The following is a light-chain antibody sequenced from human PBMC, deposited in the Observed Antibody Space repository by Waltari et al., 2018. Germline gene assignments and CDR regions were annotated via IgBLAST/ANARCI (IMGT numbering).Light chain of an antibody. CDR1: SSNIGSAYD. J-gene: IGLJ2*01. Sequence: HSVLTQPPSVSGAPGQRVTISCSGSSSNIGSAYDVHWYKQLPGTAPKLLIYGTTYRPSGVPDRISGSKSGASASLAITGLQAEDEADYYCQSYDSGLGVVFGGGTKLTVL. CDR3: QSYDSGLGVV. CDR2: GTT. V-gene: IGLV1-40*01.